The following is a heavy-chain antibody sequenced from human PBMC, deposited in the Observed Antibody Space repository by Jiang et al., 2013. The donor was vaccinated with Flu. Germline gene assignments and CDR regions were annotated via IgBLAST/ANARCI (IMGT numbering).Heavy chain of an antibody. V-gene: IGHV3-53*01. D-gene: IGHD4-17*01. J-gene: IGHJ6*02. CDR3: ARDWEYGDYVENYYGMDV. CDR2: IYSGGST. CDR1: GFTVSSNY. Sequence: QLLESGGGLIQPGGSLRLSCAASGFTVSSNYMSWVRQAPGKGLEWVSLIYSGGSTYYADSVKGRFTISSDNSKNTLYLQMNTLRAEDTAVYYCARDWEYGDYVENYYGMDVWGQGTTVTVSS.